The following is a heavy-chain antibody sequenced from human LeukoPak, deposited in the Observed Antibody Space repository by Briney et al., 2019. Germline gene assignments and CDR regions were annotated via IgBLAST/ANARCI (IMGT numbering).Heavy chain of an antibody. CDR2: IYYSGST. Sequence: PSETLSLTCTVSGGSISSYYWSWIRQPPGKGLEWIGYIYYSGSTDYSPSLKSRVTISVDTSKNQFSLKVNSVTAADTAVYYCARTSDFWSGYRHYYYYMDVWGKGTTVTVSS. J-gene: IGHJ6*03. D-gene: IGHD3-3*01. CDR3: ARTSDFWSGYRHYYYYMDV. CDR1: GGSISSYY. V-gene: IGHV4-59*01.